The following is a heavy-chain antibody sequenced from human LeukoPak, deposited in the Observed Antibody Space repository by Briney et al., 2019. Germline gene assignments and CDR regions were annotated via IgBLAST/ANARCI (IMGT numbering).Heavy chain of an antibody. J-gene: IGHJ4*02. Sequence: TGGSLRLSCAASGFTFRGYAMSWVRQAPGKGLEWVSVLYSDGNTKYADSVQGRFTISRDNSKNTLYLEMNSLSPDDTAVYYCARGVEPLAANTLAYWGQGTLVTVSS. D-gene: IGHD1-14*01. CDR1: GFTFRGYA. CDR2: LYSDGNT. CDR3: ARGVEPLAANTLAY. V-gene: IGHV3-53*01.